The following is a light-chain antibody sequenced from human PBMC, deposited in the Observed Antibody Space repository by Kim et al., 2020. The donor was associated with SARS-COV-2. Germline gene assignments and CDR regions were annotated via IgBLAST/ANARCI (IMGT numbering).Light chain of an antibody. CDR1: RNIANF. Sequence: SACVRDRVTITCRATRNIANFLNWYQQKPGKAPILLLYGAFSLQSGVASRFSGSGSGTDFTLTITSLQPEDFANYYCQQSYSTPYTFGQGTKLEI. J-gene: IGKJ2*01. CDR3: QQSYSTPYT. V-gene: IGKV1-39*01. CDR2: GAF.